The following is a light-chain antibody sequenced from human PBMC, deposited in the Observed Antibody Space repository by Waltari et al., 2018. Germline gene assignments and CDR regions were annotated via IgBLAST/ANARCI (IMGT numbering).Light chain of an antibody. CDR2: EGN. Sequence: QSALTQPASVSGSYGQSITISCGGVASFNLVSWYQQPPGKAPKVIIYEGNKRPSGLSDRFSGSKSGNTASLTISGLQADDQADYYCCSYAGGTSWVFGGGTKLTVL. J-gene: IGLJ3*02. CDR1: VASFNL. CDR3: CSYAGGTSWV. V-gene: IGLV2-23*01.